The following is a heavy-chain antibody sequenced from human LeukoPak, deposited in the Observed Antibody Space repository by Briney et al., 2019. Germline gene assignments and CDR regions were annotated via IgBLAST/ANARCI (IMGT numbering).Heavy chain of an antibody. CDR3: ARDSPEYGYYFDY. Sequence: ASVKVSCKASGYTFTGYYMHWVRQAPGQGLEWMGWINPNSGGTNYAQKFRGRVTMTRDTSISTAYMELSRLRSDDTAVYYCARDSPEYGYYFDYWGQGTLVTVSS. D-gene: IGHD2/OR15-2a*01. CDR1: GYTFTGYY. CDR2: INPNSGGT. V-gene: IGHV1-2*02. J-gene: IGHJ4*02.